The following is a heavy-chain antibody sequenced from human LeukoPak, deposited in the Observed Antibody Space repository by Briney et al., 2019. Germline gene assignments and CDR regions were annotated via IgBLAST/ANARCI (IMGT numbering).Heavy chain of an antibody. CDR1: GLTFSSYA. CDR2: ISSNGGST. Sequence: PGGSLRLSCAASGLTFSSYAMHWVRQAPGKGLEYVSAISSNGGSTYYANSVKGRFTISRDNSKNTLYLQMGSLRAEDMAVYYCARDHEQLVLDYWGQGTLVTVSS. D-gene: IGHD6-13*01. V-gene: IGHV3-64*01. J-gene: IGHJ4*02. CDR3: ARDHEQLVLDY.